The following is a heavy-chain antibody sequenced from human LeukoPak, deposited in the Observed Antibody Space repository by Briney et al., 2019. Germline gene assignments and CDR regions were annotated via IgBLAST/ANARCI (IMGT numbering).Heavy chain of an antibody. Sequence: SGTLSLTCAVSSGSISSSNWWSWVRQPPGKGLEWIGEIYHSGSTNYNPSLKSRVTISVDKSKNQFSLKLSSVTAADTAVYYCARGDYSGSYYSSAYFDYWGQGTLVTVSS. CDR1: SGSISSSNW. V-gene: IGHV4-4*02. CDR2: IYHSGST. CDR3: ARGDYSGSYYSSAYFDY. J-gene: IGHJ4*02. D-gene: IGHD3-10*01.